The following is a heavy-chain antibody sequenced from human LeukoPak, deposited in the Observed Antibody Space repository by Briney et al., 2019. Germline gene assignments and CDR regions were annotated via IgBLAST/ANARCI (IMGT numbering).Heavy chain of an antibody. J-gene: IGHJ6*03. CDR1: GGTFSSYA. Sequence: ASVKVSCKASGGTFSSYAISWVRQAPGQGLEWMGGIIPIFGTANYAQKFQGRVTITADESTSTAYMELSSLRSEDTAVYYCARGRRGYSISWYVFCYYYMDVWGKGTTVTISS. CDR2: IIPIFGTA. D-gene: IGHD6-13*01. V-gene: IGHV1-69*13. CDR3: ARGRRGYSISWYVFCYYYMDV.